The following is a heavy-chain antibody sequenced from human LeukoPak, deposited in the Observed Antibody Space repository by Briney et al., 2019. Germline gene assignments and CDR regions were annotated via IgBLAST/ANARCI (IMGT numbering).Heavy chain of an antibody. Sequence: GASVKVSCKASGGTFSSYAISWVRQAPGQGLEWMGGIISIFGTANYAQKFQGRVTITTDESTSTAYMELSSLRSEDTAVYYCARDGGGQLSYFDYWGQGTLVTVSS. CDR2: IISIFGTA. J-gene: IGHJ4*02. V-gene: IGHV1-69*05. D-gene: IGHD6-13*01. CDR3: ARDGGGQLSYFDY. CDR1: GGTFSSYA.